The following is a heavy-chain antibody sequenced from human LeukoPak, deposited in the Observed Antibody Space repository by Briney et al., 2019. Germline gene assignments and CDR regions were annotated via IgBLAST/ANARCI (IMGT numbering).Heavy chain of an antibody. CDR3: VREDNFDALDI. V-gene: IGHV3-48*03. CDR1: GFTFSTSE. Sequence: PGGSLILSCAASGFTFSTSEMTWVRQAPGKVLEWIAYVASGSTPIYYADSVRGRFTISRDNARNSLFLQMTSLRAGDTALYYCVREDNFDALDIWGQGTMVTVSS. CDR2: VASGSTPI. D-gene: IGHD1-20*01. J-gene: IGHJ3*02.